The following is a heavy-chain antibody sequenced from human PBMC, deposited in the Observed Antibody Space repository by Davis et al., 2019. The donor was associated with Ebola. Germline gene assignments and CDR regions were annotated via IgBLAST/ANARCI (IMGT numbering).Heavy chain of an antibody. J-gene: IGHJ4*02. D-gene: IGHD3-22*01. V-gene: IGHV4-61*08. Sequence: SETLSLTCTVSGVSLNSGDYYWSWIRQPPGKGLEWIGYIYYSGITNYNPSLKSRVTISVDTSKNQFSLKLSSVTAADTAVYYCARRSLYYDSSGYYHVGFDYWGQGTLVTVSS. CDR1: GVSLNSGDYY. CDR2: IYYSGIT. CDR3: ARRSLYYDSSGYYHVGFDY.